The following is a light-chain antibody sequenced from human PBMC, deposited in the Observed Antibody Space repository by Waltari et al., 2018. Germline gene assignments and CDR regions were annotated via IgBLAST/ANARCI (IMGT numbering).Light chain of an antibody. CDR1: SGHSSNV. J-gene: IGLJ3*02. CDR2: VNSDGSH. V-gene: IGLV4-69*01. Sequence: QLVLTQSPSASASLGASVKLTCTLSSGHSSNVIAWLQQRPEKGPRYLMKVNSDGSHTKGDWIPERFSGSGSGAERYLTISRLQSEDEADYYCQTGGHGTWVFGGGTKLTVL. CDR3: QTGGHGTWV.